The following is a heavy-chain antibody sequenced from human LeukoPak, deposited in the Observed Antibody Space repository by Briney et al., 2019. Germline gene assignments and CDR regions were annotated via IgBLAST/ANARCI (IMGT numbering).Heavy chain of an antibody. V-gene: IGHV3-23*01. CDR1: GFPFSTNA. J-gene: IGHJ4*02. Sequence: GGSLRLSCAASGFPFSTNAMTWVRQAPGKGLEWVSTLNDASNLIYYADSVKGRFTISRDNSKNTVYLQMNSLRVDDTATYYCVKDSGILPAWYCDNWGQGTLVPVSS. CDR2: LNDASNLI. D-gene: IGHD5-12*01. CDR3: VKDSGILPAWYCDN.